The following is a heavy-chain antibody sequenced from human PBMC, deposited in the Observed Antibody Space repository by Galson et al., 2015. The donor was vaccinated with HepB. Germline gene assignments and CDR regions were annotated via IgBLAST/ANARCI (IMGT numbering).Heavy chain of an antibody. V-gene: IGHV3-74*01. J-gene: IGHJ4*02. CDR3: SAGDPPFDY. CDR1: GFTFSSYW. Sequence: SLRLSCAASGFTFSSYWMHWVRQAPGKGLVWVSRINSYGSSTSYADSVKGRFTISRDYAKNTLYLQMNSLRPEDMAVYYGSAGDPPFDYWGQRTLFTVSS. CDR2: INSYGSST. D-gene: IGHD7-27*01.